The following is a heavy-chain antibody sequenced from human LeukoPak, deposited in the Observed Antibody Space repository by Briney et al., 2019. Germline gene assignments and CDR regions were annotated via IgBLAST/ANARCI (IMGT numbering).Heavy chain of an antibody. V-gene: IGHV4-30-4*08. Sequence: TLSLTCTVSGGSISSGDYYWSWIRQPPGKDLEWIGYIYYSGSTYYNPSLKSRVTISVDTSKNQFSLKLSSVTAADTAVDYCARESNKVVRGVIITHAFDYWGQGTLVTVSS. CDR1: GGSISSGDYY. J-gene: IGHJ4*02. CDR3: ARESNKVVRGVIITHAFDY. D-gene: IGHD3-10*01. CDR2: IYYSGST.